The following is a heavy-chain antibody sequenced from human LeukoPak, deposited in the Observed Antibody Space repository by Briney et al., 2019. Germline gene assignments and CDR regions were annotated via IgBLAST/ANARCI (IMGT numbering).Heavy chain of an antibody. Sequence: PSETLSLTCAVYGGSFSGYYWSWIRQPPGKGLEWIGEINHSGSTNYNPSPKSRVTISVDTSKNQFSLKLSSVTAADTAVYYCARGGSARDIVVVPAAMGAFDIWGQGTMVTVSS. CDR1: GGSFSGYY. V-gene: IGHV4-34*01. CDR2: INHSGST. J-gene: IGHJ3*02. CDR3: ARGGSARDIVVVPAAMGAFDI. D-gene: IGHD2-2*01.